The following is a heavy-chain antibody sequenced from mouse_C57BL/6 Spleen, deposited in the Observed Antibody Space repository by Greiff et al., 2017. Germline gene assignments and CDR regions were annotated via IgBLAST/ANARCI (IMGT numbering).Heavy chain of an antibody. D-gene: IGHD1-1*01. CDR3: ARGTTVVGGYFDY. J-gene: IGHJ2*01. CDR2: IDPSDSYT. V-gene: IGHV1-50*01. CDR1: RYTFTSYW. Sequence: VKLQQPGAELVKPGASVKLSCKASRYTFTSYWMQWVKQRPGQGLEWIGEIDPSDSYTNYNQKFKGKATLTVDTSSSTAYMQLSSLTSEDSAVYYCARGTTVVGGYFDYWGQGTTLTVSS.